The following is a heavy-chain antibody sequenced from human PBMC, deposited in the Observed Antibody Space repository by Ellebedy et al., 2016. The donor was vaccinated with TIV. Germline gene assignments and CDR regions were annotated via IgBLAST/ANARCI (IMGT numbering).Heavy chain of an antibody. CDR2: INPNSGGT. V-gene: IGHV1-2*02. D-gene: IGHD3-22*01. J-gene: IGHJ4*02. CDR3: ARTYYYDSSGQGVAFDY. Sequence: ASVKVSCXASGYTFTGYYMHWVRQAPGQGLEWMGWINPNSGGTNYAQKFQGRVTMTRDTSTSTVYMELSSLRSEDTAVYYCARTYYYDSSGQGVAFDYWGQGTLVTVSS. CDR1: GYTFTGYY.